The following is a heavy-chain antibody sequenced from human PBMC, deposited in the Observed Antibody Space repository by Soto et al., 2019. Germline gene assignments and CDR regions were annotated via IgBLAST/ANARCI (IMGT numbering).Heavy chain of an antibody. Sequence: GGSLRLSCAASGFTFSSYWMHWVRQAPGKGLVWVSRINSDGSSTSYADSVKGRFTISRDNAKNTLYLQMDSLRAEDTAVYYCARAGHDYGDYFTQNFDYWGQGTLVTVSS. CDR1: GFTFSSYW. J-gene: IGHJ4*02. CDR3: ARAGHDYGDYFTQNFDY. CDR2: INSDGSST. D-gene: IGHD4-17*01. V-gene: IGHV3-74*01.